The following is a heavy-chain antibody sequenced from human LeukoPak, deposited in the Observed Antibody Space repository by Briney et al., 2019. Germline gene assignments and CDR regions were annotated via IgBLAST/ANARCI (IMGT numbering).Heavy chain of an antibody. V-gene: IGHV4-59*01. CDR2: IYYSGST. CDR3: ARDRPGGSSLDY. CDR1: GDSISSYH. J-gene: IGHJ4*02. Sequence: SETLSLTCTVSGDSISSYHWSWIRQPPGKGLEFIGYIYYSGSTNYNPSLKSRVTISVDTSKNQFSLRLSSVTAADTAVYYCARDRPGGSSLDYWGQGTLVTVS. D-gene: IGHD6-13*01.